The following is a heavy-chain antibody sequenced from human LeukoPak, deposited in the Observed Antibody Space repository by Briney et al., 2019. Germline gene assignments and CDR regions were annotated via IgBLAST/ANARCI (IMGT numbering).Heavy chain of an antibody. D-gene: IGHD3-9*01. CDR2: ISGSGGST. Sequence: GGSLRLSCSASGFTFSNYAMNWVRQAPGKGLEWVSAISGSGGSTYYADSVKGRFTISRDNSKNTLYLQMNSLRAEDTAVYYCAKDQGRYFDWLFRVDAFDIWGQGTMVTVSS. V-gene: IGHV3-23*01. J-gene: IGHJ3*02. CDR1: GFTFSNYA. CDR3: AKDQGRYFDWLFRVDAFDI.